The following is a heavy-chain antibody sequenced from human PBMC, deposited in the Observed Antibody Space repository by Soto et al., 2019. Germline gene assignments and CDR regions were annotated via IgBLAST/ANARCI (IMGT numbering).Heavy chain of an antibody. CDR2: IKQDGSEK. CDR3: ASLLWGGGFDY. J-gene: IGHJ4*02. CDR1: GFTFSTYW. D-gene: IGHD2-15*01. Sequence: EVQLVESGGGLVQPGGSLRLSCAASGFTFSTYWMSWVRQAPGKGLEWVANIKQDGSEKYYLDSVKGRFTISRDNAKNSLYLQMNSLGAEDTAVYYCASLLWGGGFDYCGQGTLVTVSS. V-gene: IGHV3-7*01.